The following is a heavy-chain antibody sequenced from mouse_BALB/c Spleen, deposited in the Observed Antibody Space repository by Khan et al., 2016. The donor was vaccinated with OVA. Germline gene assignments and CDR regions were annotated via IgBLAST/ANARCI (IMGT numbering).Heavy chain of an antibody. CDR1: GFSLSSNG. J-gene: IGHJ4*01. CDR3: AKETWGNYVGMDY. CDR2: IWGDGNT. V-gene: IGHV2-3*01. Sequence: QVQLKESGPGLAAPSQSLSITCTVSGFSLSSNGVSWVRQPPGKGLEWLGVIWGDGNTNYHSTLKSRLNISKDNSKSQVFLKLNSLQTEDTSTYYCAKETWGNYVGMDYWGQGTSVTVSS. D-gene: IGHD2-1*01.